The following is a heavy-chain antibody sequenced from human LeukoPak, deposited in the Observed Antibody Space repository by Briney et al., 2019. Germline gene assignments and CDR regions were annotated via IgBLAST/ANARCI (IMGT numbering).Heavy chain of an antibody. CDR1: GFTFSGSP. D-gene: IGHD2-15*01. Sequence: GGSLRLSCAASGFTFSGSPMHWVRQASGKGLEWVGRIKSKAKNYATAYAASVKGRFTISRDGSKNTAYLQMNSLKTEDTAVYYCTRLPADSCSGGSCYFDYWGQGRLVTVSS. CDR3: TRLPADSCSGGSCYFDY. J-gene: IGHJ4*02. CDR2: IKSKAKNYAT. V-gene: IGHV3-73*01.